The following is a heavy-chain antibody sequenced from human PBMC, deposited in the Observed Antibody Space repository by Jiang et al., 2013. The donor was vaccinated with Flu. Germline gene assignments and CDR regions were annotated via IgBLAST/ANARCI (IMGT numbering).Heavy chain of an antibody. J-gene: IGHJ5*02. CDR3: ARDSSYSSSWYWFDP. Sequence: KPSETLSLTCTVSGGSISSYYWSWIRQPPGKGLEWIGYIYYSGSTNYNPSLKSRVTISVDTSKNQFSPKLSSVTAADTAVYYCARDSSYSSSWYWFDPWGQGTLVTVSS. D-gene: IGHD6-13*01. CDR1: GGSISSYY. V-gene: IGHV4-59*01. CDR2: IYYSGST.